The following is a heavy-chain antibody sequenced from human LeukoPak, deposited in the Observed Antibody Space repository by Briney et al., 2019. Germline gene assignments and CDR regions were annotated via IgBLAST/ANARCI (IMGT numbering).Heavy chain of an antibody. CDR2: INPSGGST. D-gene: IGHD3-10*01. CDR1: GYTFYSYY. Sequence: ASVKVSCKASGYTFYSYYIHWVRQAPGQGLEWMGTINPSGGSTSYTQKFQGRVTMTKDMSTSTIYMELSSLRSDDTAVYFCARGGYDGFGSYFDYWGQGTLVTVSS. CDR3: ARGGYDGFGSYFDY. V-gene: IGHV1-46*02. J-gene: IGHJ4*02.